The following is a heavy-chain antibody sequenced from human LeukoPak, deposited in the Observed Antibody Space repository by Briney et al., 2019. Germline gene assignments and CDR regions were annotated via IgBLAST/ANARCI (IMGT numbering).Heavy chain of an antibody. CDR3: ARSGRGVIMKYFDY. D-gene: IGHD3-10*01. Sequence: SETLSLTCTVSGGSISSGGYYWSWIRQHPGKGLEWIGYIYYSGSTYYNPSLKSRVTISVDTSKNQFSLKLSSVTAADTAVYYCARSGRGVIMKYFDYWGQGTLVTVSS. CDR1: GGSISSGGYY. CDR2: IYYSGST. J-gene: IGHJ4*02. V-gene: IGHV4-31*03.